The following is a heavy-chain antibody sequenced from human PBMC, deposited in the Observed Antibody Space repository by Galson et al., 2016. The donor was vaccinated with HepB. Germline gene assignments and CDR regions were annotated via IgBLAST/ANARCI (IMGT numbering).Heavy chain of an antibody. J-gene: IGHJ6*02. CDR3: ARDEGFCNGTDV. CDR2: IQNPGST. CDR1: SGSVSSGGYY. Sequence: SETLSLTCTVSSGSVSSGGYYWSWVRQSPGKGLEWIGYIQNPGSTNYNPSLKGRVTISIDRSKNQFFLELTSVTAADTAVYYCARDEGFCNGTDVWGQGTTVTAAS. V-gene: IGHV4-61*08.